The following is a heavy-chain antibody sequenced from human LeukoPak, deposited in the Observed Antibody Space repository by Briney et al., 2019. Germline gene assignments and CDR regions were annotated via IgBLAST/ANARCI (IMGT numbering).Heavy chain of an antibody. V-gene: IGHV3-53*01. CDR3: ARGAAFSGSYSLDF. CDR1: GFTVSSNY. Sequence: GGSLRLXCAASGFTVSSNYMSWVRQAPGKGLEWVSVIYSSGTTFYAYSVKGRFTISRDNSKNTLFLQMSGLRDDDTAVYYCARGAAFSGSYSLDFWGQGTLVTASS. J-gene: IGHJ4*02. CDR2: IYSSGTT. D-gene: IGHD1-26*01.